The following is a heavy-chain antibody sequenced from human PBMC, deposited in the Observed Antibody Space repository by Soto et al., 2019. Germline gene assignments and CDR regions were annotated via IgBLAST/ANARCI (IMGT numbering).Heavy chain of an antibody. D-gene: IGHD1-26*01. J-gene: IGHJ4*02. CDR3: ARDLVGATI. CDR2: ISSSSNHI. CDR1: GFTFSSYS. V-gene: IGHV3-21*01. Sequence: EMQLVESGGGLVKPGGSLRLSCAASGFTFSSYSMNWVRQAPGKGLEWVSSISSSSNHIYYADSVKGRFTISRDNAKNSLYLQMNSLRAEDTAVYYCARDLVGATIWGQGTLVTVSS.